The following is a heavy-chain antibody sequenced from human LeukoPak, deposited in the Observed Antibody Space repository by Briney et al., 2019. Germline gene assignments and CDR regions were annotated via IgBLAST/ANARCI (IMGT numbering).Heavy chain of an antibody. Sequence: GGSLRLSCAASGFKFSDYYMTWIRQAPGKGLEWVSYISNSSDSIYYADSVEGRFTISRDNAKNSLYLQMNSLRAEDTAVYYCAKGGYGSGSYYNVWGQGTLVTVSS. J-gene: IGHJ4*02. CDR3: AKGGYGSGSYYNV. CDR2: ISNSSDSI. V-gene: IGHV3-11*01. D-gene: IGHD3-10*01. CDR1: GFKFSDYY.